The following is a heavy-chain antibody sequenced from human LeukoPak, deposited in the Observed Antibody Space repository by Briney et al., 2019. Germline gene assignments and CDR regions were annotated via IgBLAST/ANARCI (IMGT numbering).Heavy chain of an antibody. CDR3: ARLDNRGAAAGTIRY. D-gene: IGHD6-13*01. J-gene: IGHJ4*02. CDR2: VYYRGST. CDR1: GGSISSSSYY. Sequence: PSETLSLTCTVSGGSISSSSYYWGWIRQPPGKGLEWIGSVYYRGSTYFNPSLKSRVTISVDTSKNQFSLKLSSVTAADTAVYYCARLDNRGAAAGTIRYWGQGTLVTVSS. V-gene: IGHV4-39*01.